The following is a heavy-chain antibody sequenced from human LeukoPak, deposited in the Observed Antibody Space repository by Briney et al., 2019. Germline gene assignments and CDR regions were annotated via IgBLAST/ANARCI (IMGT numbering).Heavy chain of an antibody. J-gene: IGHJ4*02. D-gene: IGHD2-2*01. CDR2: INHSGST. Sequence: SETLSLTCAVYGGSSSGYYWSWIRQPPGKGLEWIGEINHSGSTNYNPSLKSRVTISVDTSKNQFSLKLSSVTAADTAVYYCARGNYCSSTSCYFHYSGYWGQGTLVTVSS. CDR3: ARGNYCSSTSCYFHYSGY. CDR1: GGSSSGYY. V-gene: IGHV4-34*01.